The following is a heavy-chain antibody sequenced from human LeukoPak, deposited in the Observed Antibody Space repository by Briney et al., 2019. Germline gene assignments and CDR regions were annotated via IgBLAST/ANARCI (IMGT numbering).Heavy chain of an antibody. Sequence: SETLSLTCTVSGGSISSYYWSWIRQPPGKGLEWIAYILNSGSTNYKPSLESRVTISLDTSKNQFSLKVSSVTAADTAVYYCARSPYSRSIDYWGQGTLVTVSS. CDR3: ARSPYSRSIDY. CDR2: ILNSGST. CDR1: GGSISSYY. D-gene: IGHD6-13*01. V-gene: IGHV4-59*01. J-gene: IGHJ4*02.